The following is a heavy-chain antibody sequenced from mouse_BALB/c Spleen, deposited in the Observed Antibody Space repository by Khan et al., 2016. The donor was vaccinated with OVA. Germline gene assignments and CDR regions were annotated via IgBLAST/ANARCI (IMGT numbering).Heavy chain of an antibody. V-gene: IGHV5-12*02. CDR3: AREGDGGGLAY. J-gene: IGHJ3*01. CDR2: ISNRGTTT. CDR1: GFTFTDYY. D-gene: IGHD1-1*02. Sequence: EVELVESGGGFMQPGGFLKLSCATSGFTFTDYYMYWVRQTPEKRLEWVAYISNRGTTTYYPDTVRGRFTISRDNDKKTLYLQMSRLGSADPAIYFCAREGDGGGLAYWGQGTLVTVSA.